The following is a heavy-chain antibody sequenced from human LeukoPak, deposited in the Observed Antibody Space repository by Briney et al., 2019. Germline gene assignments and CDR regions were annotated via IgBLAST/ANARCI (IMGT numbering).Heavy chain of an antibody. V-gene: IGHV1-8*01. CDR1: GYTVTNYA. Sequence: ASVKVSCKASGYTVTNYAMNWVRQAPGQGLEWMGWINPNSGGTNYAQKFQGRVTITADKSTSTAYMELSSLRSEDTAVYYCASGTTDIVVVPATLRNYYFDYWGQGTLVTVSS. D-gene: IGHD2-2*01. CDR3: ASGTTDIVVVPATLRNYYFDY. J-gene: IGHJ4*02. CDR2: INPNSGGT.